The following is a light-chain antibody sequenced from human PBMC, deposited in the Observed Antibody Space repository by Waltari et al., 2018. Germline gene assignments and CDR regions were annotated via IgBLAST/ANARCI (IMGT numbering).Light chain of an antibody. V-gene: IGKV3-15*01. CDR2: GAA. J-gene: IGKJ2*01. CDR1: HSVRSN. Sequence: EIVMTQSPATLSVSPGERTTLSCRARHSVRSNLACYQQKPGHAPRLLLYGAATRATGIPARFSGSWSGTEFTLSISSLQSEDFAVYYCQQYNNWPPGTFGQGTKLEIK. CDR3: QQYNNWPPGT.